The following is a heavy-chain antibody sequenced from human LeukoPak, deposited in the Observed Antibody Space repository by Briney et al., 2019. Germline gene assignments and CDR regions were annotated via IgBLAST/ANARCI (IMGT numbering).Heavy chain of an antibody. CDR1: GFTFSSYW. J-gene: IGHJ4*02. D-gene: IGHD3-22*01. V-gene: IGHV3-7*01. CDR3: ARDYYDSRGYLVPLGY. Sequence: GGSLRLSCAASGFTFSSYWMTWVRQVPGKGLEWVANIKEDGSEKNYVDSVKGRFTISRDNAENSLYLQMNSLRAEDTAVYYCARDYYDSRGYLVPLGYWGQGALVTVSS. CDR2: IKEDGSEK.